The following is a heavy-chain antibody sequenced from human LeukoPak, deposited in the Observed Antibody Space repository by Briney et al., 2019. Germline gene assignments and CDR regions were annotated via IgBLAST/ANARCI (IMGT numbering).Heavy chain of an antibody. CDR2: ICGSGGST. D-gene: IGHD2-15*01. CDR1: GFTFSSYA. Sequence: GASLRLSCAASGFTFSSYAMSWVRQAPGKGLEWVSAICGSGGSTYYADSVKGRFTISRDNSKNTLYLQMNGLRAEDTAVYYCAVCSGGSCYKNDYYYYGMDVWGQGTTVTVSS. V-gene: IGHV3-23*01. J-gene: IGHJ6*02. CDR3: AVCSGGSCYKNDYYYYGMDV.